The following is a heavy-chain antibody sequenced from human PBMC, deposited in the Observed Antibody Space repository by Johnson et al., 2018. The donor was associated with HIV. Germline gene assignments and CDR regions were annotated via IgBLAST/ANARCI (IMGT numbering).Heavy chain of an antibody. V-gene: IGHV3-20*04. CDR3: AKDQWSSSWTNDAFDF. Sequence: VQLVESGGGLVQPGGSLRLSCAASGFTFSSYDMHWVRQATGKGLEWVSGINWNGGSTGYADSVKGRFTISRDNAKNSLYLQMNSLRTEDTAVYYCAKDQWSSSWTNDAFDFWGQGTMVTVSS. D-gene: IGHD6-13*01. CDR1: GFTFSSYD. J-gene: IGHJ3*01. CDR2: INWNGGST.